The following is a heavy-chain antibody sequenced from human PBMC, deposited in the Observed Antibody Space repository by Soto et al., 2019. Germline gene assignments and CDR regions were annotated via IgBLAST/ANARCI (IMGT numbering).Heavy chain of an antibody. V-gene: IGHV1-2*02. CDR1: GFTFTGHY. CDR3: GTSGSCLRRSHQYFGC. J-gene: IGHJ4*02. D-gene: IGHD2-15*01. Sequence: RVPVKASCKASGFTFTGHYIDWLRQAPGQGLEWMGWINPNSGGTSYAQKFQGRVTMTRETSITTAYMELSRLNSHDTPVYYCGTSGSCLRRSHQYFGCWGQRSLGAVSS. CDR2: INPNSGGT.